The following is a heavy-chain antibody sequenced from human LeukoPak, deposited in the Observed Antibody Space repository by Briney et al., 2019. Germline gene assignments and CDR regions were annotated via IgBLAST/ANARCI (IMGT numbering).Heavy chain of an antibody. J-gene: IGHJ3*02. D-gene: IGHD2-15*01. CDR3: ARRETKSSGGSWRGAFDI. CDR2: IYYSGST. V-gene: IGHV4-30-4*01. Sequence: SQTLSLTCTVSGGSISSGDYYWSWLRQPPGKGLEWVGYIYYSGSTYYNPSLKSRVTISVDTSKNQFSLKLSSVTAADTAVYYCARRETKSSGGSWRGAFDIWGQGTMVTVSS. CDR1: GGSISSGDYY.